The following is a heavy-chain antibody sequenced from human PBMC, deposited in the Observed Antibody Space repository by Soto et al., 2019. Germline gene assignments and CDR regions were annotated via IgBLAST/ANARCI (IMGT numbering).Heavy chain of an antibody. Sequence: PGGSLRLSCAASGFTFSSYAMSWVRQAPGKGLEWVSAISGSGGSTYYADSVKGRFTISRDNSKNTLYLQMNSLRAEDTAVYYCTRLHLGYCSGGSCPDDYWGQGTLVTVSS. CDR1: GFTFSSYA. CDR3: TRLHLGYCSGGSCPDDY. V-gene: IGHV3-23*01. D-gene: IGHD2-15*01. CDR2: ISGSGGST. J-gene: IGHJ4*02.